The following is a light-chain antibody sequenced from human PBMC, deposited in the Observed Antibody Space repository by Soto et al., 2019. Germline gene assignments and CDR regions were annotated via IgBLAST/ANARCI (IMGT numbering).Light chain of an antibody. V-gene: IGKV3-15*01. CDR3: QQYNNWPWT. CDR1: QSVSSN. CDR2: GAS. J-gene: IGKJ1*01. Sequence: EIVMTQSPATLSVSPGERATLSCRASQSVSSNLAWYQQKPGQTPRLLIYGASTRATGTPDRISGSGSGTEFTLTISSLQSEDFALYYCQQYNNWPWTFGQGTKVEIK.